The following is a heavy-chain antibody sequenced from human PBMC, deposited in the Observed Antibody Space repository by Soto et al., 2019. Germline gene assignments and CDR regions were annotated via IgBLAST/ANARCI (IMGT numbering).Heavy chain of an antibody. J-gene: IGHJ4*02. CDR1: GFTFDDYA. Sequence: GGSLRLSCAASGFTFDDYAMHWVRQAPGKGLERVSGISWNSGSIGYADSVKGRFTISRDNAKNSLYLQMNSLRAEDTALYYCAKDKYSSGWAFDYWGQGTLVTVSS. CDR3: AKDKYSSGWAFDY. D-gene: IGHD6-19*01. CDR2: ISWNSGSI. V-gene: IGHV3-9*01.